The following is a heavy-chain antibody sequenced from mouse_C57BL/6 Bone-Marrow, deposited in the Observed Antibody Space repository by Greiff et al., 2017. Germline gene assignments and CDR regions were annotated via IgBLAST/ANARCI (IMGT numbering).Heavy chain of an antibody. Sequence: VQLQQSGPELVKPGASVKIPCKASGYTFTDYNMDWVKQSHGKSLEWIGEINPNNGGTIYNQKFKGKATLTVDKSSSTAYMELRSLTSEDTAVYYCARSNWDFDCWGQGTTLTVSS. CDR1: GYTFTDYN. D-gene: IGHD4-1*01. J-gene: IGHJ2*01. CDR3: ARSNWDFDC. CDR2: INPNNGGT. V-gene: IGHV1-18*01.